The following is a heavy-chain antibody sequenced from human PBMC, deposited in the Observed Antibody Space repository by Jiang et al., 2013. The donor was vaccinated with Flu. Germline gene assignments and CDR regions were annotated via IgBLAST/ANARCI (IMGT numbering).Heavy chain of an antibody. CDR3: AKDKRDGYNHPGAFDY. D-gene: IGHD5-24*01. CDR1: GFTFSSYA. V-gene: IGHV3-23*01. CDR2: ISGSGGST. J-gene: IGHJ4*02. Sequence: QLLESGGGLVQPGGSLRLSCAASGFTFSSYAMSWVRQAPGKGLEWVSAISGSGGSTYYADSVKGRFTISRDNSKNTLYLQMNSLRAEDTAVYYCAKDKRDGYNHPGAFDYWGQGTLVTVSS.